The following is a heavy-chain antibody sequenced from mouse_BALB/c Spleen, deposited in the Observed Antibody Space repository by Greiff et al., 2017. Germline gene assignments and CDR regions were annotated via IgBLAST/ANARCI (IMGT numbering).Heavy chain of an antibody. CDR1: GYTFTDYA. V-gene: IGHV1S137*01. CDR3: ASTWFAY. J-gene: IGHJ3*01. Sequence: QVQLKQSGAELVRPGVSVKISCKGSGYTFTDYAMHWVKQSHAKSLEWIGVISTYYGDASYNQKFKGKATMTVDKSSSTAYMELARLTSEDSAIYYCASTWFAYWGQGTLVTVSA. CDR2: ISTYYGDA.